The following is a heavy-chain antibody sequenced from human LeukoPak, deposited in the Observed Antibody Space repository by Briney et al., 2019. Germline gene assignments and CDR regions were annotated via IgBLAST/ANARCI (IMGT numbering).Heavy chain of an antibody. CDR3: VKEHVDRAFTRSFEI. J-gene: IGHJ3*02. V-gene: IGHV3-23*01. CDR2: ISPDKT. D-gene: IGHD3-10*01. Sequence: PGGSLRLSCAASGFSFSTNPMSWVRQAPGKGMEWVSAISPDKTYYADSVKGRLTISRDNDKNTVDLHMNSPRAEDTAIYYCVKEHVDRAFTRSFEIWGQGIVVTVSS. CDR1: GFSFSTNP.